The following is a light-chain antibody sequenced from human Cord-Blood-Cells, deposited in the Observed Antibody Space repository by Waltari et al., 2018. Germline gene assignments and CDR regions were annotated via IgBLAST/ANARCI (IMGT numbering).Light chain of an antibody. J-gene: IGKJ2*03. CDR2: LGS. Sequence: DIVMTQSPLSLPVTPGEPASISCRSSQSLLHSNGYNYLDWYLQKPGQSPQLLIYLGSNRASGVPDRFSVSGSGTDFTLKSSRVEAEDVGVYDCMQALQAPRSFGQATKLEIK. V-gene: IGKV2-28*01. CDR1: QSLLHSNGYNY. CDR3: MQALQAPRS.